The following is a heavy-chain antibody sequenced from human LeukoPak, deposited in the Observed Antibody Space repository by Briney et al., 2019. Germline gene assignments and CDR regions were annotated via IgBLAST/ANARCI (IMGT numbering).Heavy chain of an antibody. J-gene: IGHJ4*02. CDR2: MNPNSGNT. CDR1: GGTFSSYA. CDR3: ARYAYYDSSGYVDY. Sequence: ASVKVSCKASGGTFSSYAISWVRQATGQGLEWMGWMNPNSGNTGYAQKFQGRVTITRNTSISTAYMELSSLRSEDTAVYYCARYAYYDSSGYVDYWGQGTLVTVSS. D-gene: IGHD3-22*01. V-gene: IGHV1-8*03.